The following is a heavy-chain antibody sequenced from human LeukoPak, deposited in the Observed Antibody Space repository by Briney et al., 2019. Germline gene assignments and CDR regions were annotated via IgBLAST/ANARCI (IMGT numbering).Heavy chain of an antibody. CDR2: ISSSGYTI. CDR1: GFTFSHYE. V-gene: IGHV3-48*03. D-gene: IGHD2-2*01. CDR3: AREDCSSTSCYDPSVSDY. J-gene: IGHJ4*02. Sequence: PGGSLRLSCEASGFTFSHYEMNWVRQAPGKGLEWVSYISSSGYTIYYAVSVKGRFTISRDNAKNSLYLQMNSLRAEDTAVYYCAREDCSSTSCYDPSVSDYWGQGTLVSVSS.